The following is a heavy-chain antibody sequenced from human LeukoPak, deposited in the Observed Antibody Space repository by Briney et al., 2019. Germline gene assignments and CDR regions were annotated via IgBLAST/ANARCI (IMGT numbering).Heavy chain of an antibody. CDR1: GGSISGYF. CDR2: VYTSGTT. CDR3: ARGTEKTRISGYYSFDH. V-gene: IGHV4-4*07. D-gene: IGHD5-12*01. Sequence: PSETPSLTCTVSGGSISGYFWTWIRQPAGKELEWIGRVYTSGTTYYNPSLESRVTISLDTFNNQFSLRVTSVTAADTAIYYCARGTEKTRISGYYSFDHWGRGLLVTVSS. J-gene: IGHJ4*02.